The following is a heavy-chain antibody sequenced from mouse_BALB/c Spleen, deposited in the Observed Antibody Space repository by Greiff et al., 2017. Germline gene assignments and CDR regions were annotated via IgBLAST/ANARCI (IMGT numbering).Heavy chain of an antibody. CDR2: ISYSGST. Sequence: EVKLMESGPGLVKPSQSLSLTCTVTGYSITSDYAWNWIRQFPGNKLEWMGYISYSGSTSYNPSLKSRISITRDTSKNQFFLQLNSVTTEDTATYYCARHWDKDYFDNWGQGTTLTVSS. CDR3: ARHWDKDYFDN. CDR1: GYSITSDYA. D-gene: IGHD4-1*01. V-gene: IGHV3-2*02. J-gene: IGHJ2*01.